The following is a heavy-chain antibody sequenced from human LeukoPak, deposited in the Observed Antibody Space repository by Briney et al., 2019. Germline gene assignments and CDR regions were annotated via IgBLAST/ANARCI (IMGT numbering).Heavy chain of an antibody. Sequence: GESLKISCKGSGYSFTNYWIGWVRQAPGKGLEWVSGIRASGGATYYADSVKGRFNISRDNSENTLYLLMNSLRGEDTAIYYCALLGSKLLWRIDYWGQGTLVTVSS. CDR3: ALLGSKLLWRIDY. CDR1: GYSFTNYW. J-gene: IGHJ4*02. CDR2: IRASGGAT. V-gene: IGHV3-23*01. D-gene: IGHD3-10*01.